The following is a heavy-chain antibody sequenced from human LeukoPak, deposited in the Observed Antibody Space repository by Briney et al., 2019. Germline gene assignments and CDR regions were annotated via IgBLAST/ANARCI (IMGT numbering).Heavy chain of an antibody. J-gene: IGHJ4*02. CDR1: GGSISSYY. Sequence: SETLSLTCTVSGGSISSYYWSWIRQPPGKGLEWIGYIYYSGSTNYNPSLKSRVTISVDTSKNQFSLKLSSVTAADTAVYYCARHYGSGSYYLAAGYWGQGTLVTASS. V-gene: IGHV4-59*01. D-gene: IGHD3-10*01. CDR2: IYYSGST. CDR3: ARHYGSGSYYLAAGY.